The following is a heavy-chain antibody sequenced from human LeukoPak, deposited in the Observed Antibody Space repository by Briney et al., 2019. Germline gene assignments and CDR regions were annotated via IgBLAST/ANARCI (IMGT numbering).Heavy chain of an antibody. J-gene: IGHJ4*02. V-gene: IGHV3-23*01. CDR3: AKDGAAQR. CDR1: GFTFTTYS. CDR2: ISGSGGST. Sequence: PGGSLRLSCAASGFTFTTYSMNWVRQAPGKGLEWVSAISGSGGSTYYADSVKGRFTISRDNSKNTLYLQMNSLRAEDTAVYYCAKDGAAQRWGQGTLVTVSS. D-gene: IGHD2-15*01.